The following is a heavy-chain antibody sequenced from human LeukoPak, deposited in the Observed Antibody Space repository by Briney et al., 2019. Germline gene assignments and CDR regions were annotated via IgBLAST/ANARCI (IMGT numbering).Heavy chain of an antibody. CDR2: ISAYNGNT. D-gene: IGHD5-18*01. CDR3: ASENTAMAYSFDY. V-gene: IGHV1-18*01. CDR1: GYTFTSYG. J-gene: IGHJ4*02. Sequence: ASVKVSCKASGYTFTSYGISWVRQAPGQGLEWMGWISAYNGNTNYAQKLQGRVTMTRDTSTSTVYMELSSLRSEDTAVYYCASENTAMAYSFDYWGQGTLVTVSS.